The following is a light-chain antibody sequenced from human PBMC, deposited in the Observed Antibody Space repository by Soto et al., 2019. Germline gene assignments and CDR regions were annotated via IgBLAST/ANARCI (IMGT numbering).Light chain of an antibody. Sequence: IQLTQSPSSLSASVGDRVTITCRASQGISSYLAWYQQKPGKAPKLLIYAASTLQSGVPSRFSGSGSGTDVTLTISSLQPEDCATYYCQQLNSYPITFGQGTRLEI. CDR2: AAS. V-gene: IGKV1-9*01. CDR3: QQLNSYPIT. J-gene: IGKJ5*01. CDR1: QGISSY.